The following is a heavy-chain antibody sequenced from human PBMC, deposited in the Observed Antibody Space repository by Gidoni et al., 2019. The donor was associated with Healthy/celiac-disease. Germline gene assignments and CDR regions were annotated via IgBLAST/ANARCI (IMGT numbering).Heavy chain of an antibody. CDR3: ARDKAGYSEVHWFDP. Sequence: EVQLVESGGGLVKPGGSLRLSCAASGFTFSSYSMNWVRQSPGKGLEWVSSISSSSSYIYYADSVKGRFTISRDNAKNSLYLQMNSLRAEDTAVYYCARDKAGYSEVHWFDPWGQGTLVTVSS. D-gene: IGHD4-4*01. CDR1: GFTFSSYS. CDR2: ISSSSSYI. J-gene: IGHJ5*02. V-gene: IGHV3-21*01.